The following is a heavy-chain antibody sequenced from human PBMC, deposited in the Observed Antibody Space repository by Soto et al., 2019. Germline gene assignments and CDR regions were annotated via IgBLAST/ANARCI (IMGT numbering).Heavy chain of an antibody. V-gene: IGHV3-23*01. CDR1: GFTFSTSA. CDR2: ISGSGVAT. D-gene: IGHD2-21*01. J-gene: IGHJ4*02. Sequence: EVQLLESGGGLVQPGGSLRLSCAVSGFTFSTSAMAWVRQAPGEGLEWVSSISGSGVATFYADSVKGRFTISRDNSKNTIHMQMHSMGAEDTAVYHCAKMAYFGDPPGGDSWGQGTLVTVSS. CDR3: AKMAYFGDPPGGDS.